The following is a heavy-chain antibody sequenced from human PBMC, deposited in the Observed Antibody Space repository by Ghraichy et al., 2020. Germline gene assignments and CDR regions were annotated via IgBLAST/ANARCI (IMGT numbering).Heavy chain of an antibody. J-gene: IGHJ4*02. CDR1: GGSTSLYY. D-gene: IGHD5/OR15-5a*01. CDR3: ARGRCLCLYEFDY. V-gene: IGHV4-59*12. Sequence: SQTLSLTCTVSGGSTSLYYWSWIRQPPGKGLEWIGYIYSSGRTNYNPSLKSRVTISLDTSKNQFSLKLSSVTAADTAVYYCARGRCLCLYEFDYWGRGTLVTVSS. CDR2: IYSSGRT.